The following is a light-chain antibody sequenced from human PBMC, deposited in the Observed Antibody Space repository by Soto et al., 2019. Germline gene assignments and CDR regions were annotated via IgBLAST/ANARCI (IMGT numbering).Light chain of an antibody. CDR2: GAS. V-gene: IGKV3-15*01. Sequence: PGETATLSCRASQSVSSDLAWYQQRPGQAPRLLIYGASTRATAIPARFRGSGCGTEFRLTISSLQSEDFATYYCQQYNTWHPKMAFGRGTKVEIK. CDR3: QQYNTWHPKMA. CDR1: QSVSSD. J-gene: IGKJ1*01.